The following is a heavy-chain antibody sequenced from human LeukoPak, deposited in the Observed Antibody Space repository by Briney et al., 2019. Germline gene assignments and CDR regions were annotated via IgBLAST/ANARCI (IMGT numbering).Heavy chain of an antibody. Sequence: GGSLRLSCSASGFTFSSYNMNWVRQAPGKGLEWVSYISSSSSTIYYSDSVKGRFTISRDNAKNSLYLQMNSLRDEDTAVYYCARDTLLYADSPDAFDMWGQGTMVTVSS. CDR1: GFTFSSYN. D-gene: IGHD4-17*01. CDR3: ARDTLLYADSPDAFDM. CDR2: ISSSSSTI. J-gene: IGHJ3*02. V-gene: IGHV3-48*02.